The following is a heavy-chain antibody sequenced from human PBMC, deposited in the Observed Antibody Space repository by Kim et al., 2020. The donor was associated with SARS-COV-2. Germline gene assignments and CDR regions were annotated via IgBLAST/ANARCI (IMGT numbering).Heavy chain of an antibody. V-gene: IGHV4-59*01. J-gene: IGHJ4*02. D-gene: IGHD3-22*01. Sequence: SLKSRATISVDTSKNLFSLKLSSVTAADTAVYYCASSYDSSGYYLGYFDYWGQGTLVTVSS. CDR3: ASSYDSSGYYLGYFDY.